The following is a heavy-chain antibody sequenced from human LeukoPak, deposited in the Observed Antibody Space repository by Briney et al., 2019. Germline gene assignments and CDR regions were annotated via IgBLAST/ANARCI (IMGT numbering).Heavy chain of an antibody. Sequence: GGSLRLSCAASGFTFSSYWMNWVRQAPGKGLEWVSSISSSSSYIYYAAAVKGRFTISRDNAKNSLYLQMNSLRAEDTAVYYCARRVAAAGTWGQGTLVTVSS. D-gene: IGHD6-13*01. CDR1: GFTFSSYW. J-gene: IGHJ4*02. CDR3: ARRVAAAGT. V-gene: IGHV3-21*01. CDR2: ISSSSSYI.